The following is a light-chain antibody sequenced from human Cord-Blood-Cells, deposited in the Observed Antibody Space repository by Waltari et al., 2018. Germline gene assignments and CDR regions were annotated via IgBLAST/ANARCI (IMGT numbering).Light chain of an antibody. V-gene: IGLV2-14*01. Sequence: QYALTQPASVSGSPGQSITISSTGTSSDVGGYNYVSWYQQHPGKAPKLMIYDVSKRPSGVSNRFSGSKSGNTASLTISGLQAEDEADYYCSSYTSSSTLVFGGGTKLTVL. CDR3: SSYTSSSTLV. CDR2: DVS. J-gene: IGLJ3*02. CDR1: SSDVGGYNY.